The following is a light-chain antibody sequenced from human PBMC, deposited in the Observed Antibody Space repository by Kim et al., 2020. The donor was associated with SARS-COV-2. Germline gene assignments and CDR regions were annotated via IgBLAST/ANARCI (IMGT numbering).Light chain of an antibody. CDR1: QTVNYNY. Sequence: SPGERATLSCRASQTVNYNYLAWYQHKPGQAPRLLIHDASSRATGIPDRFSGSGSGTDFTLTISRLEPEDVAVYYCQQYGRSAAFGQGTKVDIK. CDR3: QQYGRSAA. CDR2: DAS. J-gene: IGKJ1*01. V-gene: IGKV3-20*01.